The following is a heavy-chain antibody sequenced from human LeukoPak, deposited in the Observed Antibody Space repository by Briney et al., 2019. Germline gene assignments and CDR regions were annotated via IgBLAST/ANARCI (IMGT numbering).Heavy chain of an antibody. CDR1: GFTFSSAW. CDR2: IKSKAGGGAT. V-gene: IGHV3-15*01. Sequence: GGSLRLSCAASGFTFSSAWMSWVRQAPGKGLEWVGRIKSKAGGGATDYAAPVKGRFTISRDDSKNTLYLQENSLKTEDTAVYYCTTDWGSGSEFVLAFDLWGQGTMVTVSS. CDR3: TTDWGSGSEFVLAFDL. D-gene: IGHD3-10*01. J-gene: IGHJ3*01.